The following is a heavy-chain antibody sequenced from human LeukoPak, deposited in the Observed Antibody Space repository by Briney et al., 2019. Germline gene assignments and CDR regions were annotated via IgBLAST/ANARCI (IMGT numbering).Heavy chain of an antibody. CDR1: GGSFSGYY. CDR3: ARDRPDYYDSSGLSYFDY. V-gene: IGHV4-4*07. J-gene: IGHJ4*02. CDR2: IYTSGST. Sequence: PSETLSLTCAVYGGSFSGYYWSWIRQPAGKGLEWIGRIYTSGSTSYNPSLKSRVTMSVDTSKNQFSLKLSSVTAADTAVYYCARDRPDYYDSSGLSYFDYWGQGTLVTVSS. D-gene: IGHD3-22*01.